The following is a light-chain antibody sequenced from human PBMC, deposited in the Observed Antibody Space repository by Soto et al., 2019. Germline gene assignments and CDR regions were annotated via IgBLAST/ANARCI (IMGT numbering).Light chain of an antibody. Sequence: QSALTQPASVSGSPGQSITISCTGTSSDVGGYNYVSWYQQHPGKAPKVMIYEVSNRPSGVSNRFSASKSGNTASLTISGLQAEDEADYYCSSFTSSRTWVFGGGTKLTVL. CDR1: SSDVGGYNY. CDR2: EVS. J-gene: IGLJ3*02. V-gene: IGLV2-14*01. CDR3: SSFTSSRTWV.